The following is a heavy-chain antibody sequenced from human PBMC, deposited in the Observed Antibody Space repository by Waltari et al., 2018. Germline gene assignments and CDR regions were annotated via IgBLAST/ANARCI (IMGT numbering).Heavy chain of an antibody. Sequence: QLHLQLSGPGLVKPSETLSLTCAVSGTSVTTTNYFWGWIRQPPGKGLEWIGRIYFTVSTDYNPSLKSRVTISIDTSTNQFSLNLRSVTAADTAVYYCARGIWQQLAHFDSWGQGTLVTVSS. V-gene: IGHV4-39*01. J-gene: IGHJ4*02. CDR3: ARGIWQQLAHFDS. CDR1: GTSVTTTNYF. D-gene: IGHD6-13*01. CDR2: IYFTVST.